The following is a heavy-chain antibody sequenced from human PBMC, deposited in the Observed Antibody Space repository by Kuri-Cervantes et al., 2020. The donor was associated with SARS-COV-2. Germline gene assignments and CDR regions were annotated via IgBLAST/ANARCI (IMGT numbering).Heavy chain of an antibody. CDR1: GGSISSSSYY. CDR3: ARYNYGYWFDY. J-gene: IGHJ4*02. Sequence: GSLRLSCTVSGGSISSSSYYWGWIRQPPGKGLEWIGSIYYSGSTHYNPSPKSRVTISVDTSKNQFSLKLSSVTAADTAVYYCARYNYGYWFDYWGQGTLVTVSS. CDR2: IYYSGST. D-gene: IGHD5-18*01. V-gene: IGHV4-39*01.